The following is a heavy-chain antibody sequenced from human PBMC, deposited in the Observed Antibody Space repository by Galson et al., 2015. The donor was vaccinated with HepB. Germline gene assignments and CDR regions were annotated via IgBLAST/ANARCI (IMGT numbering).Heavy chain of an antibody. Sequence: PALVKPTQTLTLTCTFSGFSFNTSGMCLSWIRQPPGKALEWLARIDWDDDKYYRKSLKTRLSISKDTSKNQVVLTMTNMDPVDTATYYCARLLPEGYSYGSGNYGRAFDMWGQGTMVTVSS. J-gene: IGHJ3*02. D-gene: IGHD3-10*01. V-gene: IGHV2-70*11. CDR3: ARLLPEGYSYGSGNYGRAFDM. CDR1: GFSFNTSGMC. CDR2: IDWDDDK.